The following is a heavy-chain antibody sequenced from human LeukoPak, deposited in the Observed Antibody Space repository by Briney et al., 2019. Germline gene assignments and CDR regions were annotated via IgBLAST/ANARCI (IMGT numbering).Heavy chain of an antibody. CDR2: IIPIFGTA. J-gene: IGHJ3*02. CDR3: ARPPGSVDAFDI. Sequence: ASVKVSCKASGYTFTSYDINWVRQATGQGLEWMGGIIPIFGTANYAQKFQGRVTITTDESTSTAYMELSSLRAEDRAVYYCARPPGSVDAFDIWGKGTMVTVSS. V-gene: IGHV1-69*05. D-gene: IGHD2-15*01. CDR1: GYTFTSYD.